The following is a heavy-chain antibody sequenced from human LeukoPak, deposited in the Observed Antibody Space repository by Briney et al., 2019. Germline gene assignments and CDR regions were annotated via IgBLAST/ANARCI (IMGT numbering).Heavy chain of an antibody. Sequence: GGSLRLSCAASGFTFSSYWMHWVRHAPGKGLVWVSRINSDGSSTSYADSVKGRFTISRDNAKNTLYLQMNSLRAEDTAVYYCARVTVGGIVVVPAAMFWDYYYYMDVWGKGTTVTVSS. CDR1: GFTFSSYW. CDR3: ARVTVGGIVVVPAAMFWDYYYYMDV. CDR2: INSDGSST. D-gene: IGHD2-2*01. J-gene: IGHJ6*03. V-gene: IGHV3-74*01.